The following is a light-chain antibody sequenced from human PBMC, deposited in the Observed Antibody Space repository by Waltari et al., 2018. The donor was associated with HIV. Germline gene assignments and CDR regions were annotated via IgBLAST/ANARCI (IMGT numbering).Light chain of an antibody. J-gene: IGLJ2*01. CDR2: TNN. V-gene: IGLV1-47*01. CDR3: AAWDASLSVV. Sequence: QSVLTQPPSASGTTGQRVTISCSGSSSNIGRHSVYWYPQPPGTAPQLLIYTNNQRPSGVPDRFSGSKSGTSASLAISGLRSEDEADYYCAAWDASLSVVFGGGTKLTVL. CDR1: SSNIGRHS.